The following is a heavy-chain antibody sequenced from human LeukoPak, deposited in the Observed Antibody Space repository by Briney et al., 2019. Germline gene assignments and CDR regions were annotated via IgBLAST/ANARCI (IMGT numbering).Heavy chain of an antibody. D-gene: IGHD3-22*01. Sequence: PGGSLRLSCAASGFTFSSYWMSWVRQAPGKGLEWVANIKQDGSEKYYADSVKGRFTISRDNAKNSLYLQMSSLRAEDTAVYYCARDTYDSSGYYAHLDYWGQGTLVTVSS. CDR2: IKQDGSEK. V-gene: IGHV3-7*01. J-gene: IGHJ4*02. CDR3: ARDTYDSSGYYAHLDY. CDR1: GFTFSSYW.